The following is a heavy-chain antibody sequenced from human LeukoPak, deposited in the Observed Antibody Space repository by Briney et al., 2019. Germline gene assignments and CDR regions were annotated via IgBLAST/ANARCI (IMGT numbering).Heavy chain of an antibody. CDR3: ASLNIHRYYFDY. CDR2: IYYSGST. Sequence: SETLSLTCTVSGGSISSSSYYWGWIRQPPGKGLEWIGSIYYSGSTNYNPSLKSRVTMSVDTSKNQFPLKLSSVTAADTAVYYCASLNIHRYYFDYWGQGTLVTVSS. J-gene: IGHJ4*02. CDR1: GGSISSSSYY. D-gene: IGHD2/OR15-2a*01. V-gene: IGHV4-39*06.